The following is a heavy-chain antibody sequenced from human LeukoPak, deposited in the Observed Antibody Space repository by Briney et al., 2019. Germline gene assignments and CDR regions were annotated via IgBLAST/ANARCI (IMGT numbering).Heavy chain of an antibody. CDR3: TTVWDLMTTVDHYYGMDV. CDR2: IKSKTDGGTT. J-gene: IGHJ6*02. Sequence: GGSLRLSCAASGFTFSNAWMSWVRQAPGKGLEWVGRIKSKTDGGTTDYAAPVKGRFTISRDDSKNTLYLQMNSLKTEDTAVYYCTTVWDLMTTVDHYYGMDVWGQGTTVTVSS. D-gene: IGHD4-17*01. V-gene: IGHV3-15*01. CDR1: GFTFSNAW.